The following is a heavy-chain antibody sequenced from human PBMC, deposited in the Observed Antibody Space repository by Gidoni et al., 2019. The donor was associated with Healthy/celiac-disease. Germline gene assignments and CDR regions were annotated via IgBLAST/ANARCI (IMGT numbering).Heavy chain of an antibody. V-gene: IGHV1-69*02. D-gene: IGHD3-3*01. CDR1: GGTFRRYT. Sequence: QVQLVQSGAEVKKPGSSVKVSCKASGGTFRRYTLSWVRQAHGQGLAWMGRLIPILGIANYAQKFQGRVTITADKSTSTAYMELSSLRSEDTAVYYCARAGITIFGEGYFDYWGQGTLVTVSS. J-gene: IGHJ4*02. CDR3: ARAGITIFGEGYFDY. CDR2: LIPILGIA.